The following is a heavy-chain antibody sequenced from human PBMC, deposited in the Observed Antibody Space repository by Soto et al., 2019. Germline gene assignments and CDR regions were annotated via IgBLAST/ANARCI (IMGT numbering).Heavy chain of an antibody. CDR2: IYYSGST. D-gene: IGHD6-19*01. CDR3: ARAWQYSSGFFDY. J-gene: IGHJ4*02. Sequence: SETLSLTCTVSGGSISSYYWSWIRQPPGKGLEWIGYIYYSGSTNYNPSLKSRVTISVDTSKNQFSLKLSSVTAVDTAVYYCARAWQYSSGFFDYWGQGTLVTVSS. CDR1: GGSISSYY. V-gene: IGHV4-59*01.